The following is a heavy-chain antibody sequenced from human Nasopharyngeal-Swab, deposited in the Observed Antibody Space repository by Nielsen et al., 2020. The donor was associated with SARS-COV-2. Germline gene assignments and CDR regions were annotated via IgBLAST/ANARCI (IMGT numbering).Heavy chain of an antibody. D-gene: IGHD6-19*01. Sequence: ASVKVSCKASGYTFTSYDINWVRQAIGQGLEWMGWMNPNSGNTGYAQKFQGRVTMTRNTSISTAYMELSSLRSEDTAVYYCARDTTGSIAVADYWGQGTLVTVSS. J-gene: IGHJ4*02. CDR2: MNPNSGNT. CDR3: ARDTTGSIAVADY. V-gene: IGHV1-8*01. CDR1: GYTFTSYD.